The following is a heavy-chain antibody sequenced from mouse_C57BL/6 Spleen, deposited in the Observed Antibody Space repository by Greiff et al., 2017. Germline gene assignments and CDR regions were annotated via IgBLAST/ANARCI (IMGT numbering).Heavy chain of an antibody. CDR3: ASDYGSSYDAMDY. CDR1: GYSFTDYN. J-gene: IGHJ4*01. V-gene: IGHV1-39*01. CDR2: INPNYGTT. D-gene: IGHD1-1*01. Sequence: VQLQQSGPELVKPGASVKISCKASGYSFTDYNMNWVKQSNGKSLEWIGVINPNYGTTNYNQKFKGKATLTVDQSSSTAYMQLNSLTSEYSAVYYCASDYGSSYDAMDYWGQGTSVTVSS.